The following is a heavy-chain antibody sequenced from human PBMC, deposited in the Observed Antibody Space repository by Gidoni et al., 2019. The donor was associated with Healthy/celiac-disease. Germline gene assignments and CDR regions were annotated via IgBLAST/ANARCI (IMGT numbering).Heavy chain of an antibody. V-gene: IGHV4-39*07. CDR1: GGSISSSSYY. Sequence: QLQLQESGPGLVKPSETLSLTRTVSGGSISSSSYYCGWIRQPPGKGLEWIGSIYYSGSTYYNPSLKSRVTISVDTSKNQFSLKLSSVTAADTAVYYCARDQGYSSGWYDYWGQGTLVTVSS. J-gene: IGHJ4*02. CDR3: ARDQGYSSGWYDY. CDR2: IYYSGST. D-gene: IGHD6-19*01.